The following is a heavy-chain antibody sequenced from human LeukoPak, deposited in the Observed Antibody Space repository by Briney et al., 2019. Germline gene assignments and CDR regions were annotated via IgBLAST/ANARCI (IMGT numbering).Heavy chain of an antibody. D-gene: IGHD3-10*01. CDR2: ISGSGGST. Sequence: PGGSLRLSCAASRFTFSSYAMSWVRQAPGKGLEWVSAISGSGGSTYYADSVKGRFTISRDNSKNTLYLQMNSLRAEDTAVYYCAKFSSGFTEFDYWGQGTLVTVSS. CDR3: AKFSSGFTEFDY. J-gene: IGHJ4*02. V-gene: IGHV3-23*01. CDR1: RFTFSSYA.